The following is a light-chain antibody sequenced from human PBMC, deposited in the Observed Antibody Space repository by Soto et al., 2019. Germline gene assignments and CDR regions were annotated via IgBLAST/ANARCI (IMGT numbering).Light chain of an antibody. J-gene: IGLJ2*01. CDR3: SSYAGSTPVV. Sequence: QSALTQPPSASGSPGQSVTISCTGTSSDAGGYNYVSWYQQHPGKAPKLMIYEVSKRPSGVPDRFSGSKSGNTASLTVSGLQAEDEADYYCSSYAGSTPVVFGGGTQLTVL. CDR1: SSDAGGYNY. CDR2: EVS. V-gene: IGLV2-8*01.